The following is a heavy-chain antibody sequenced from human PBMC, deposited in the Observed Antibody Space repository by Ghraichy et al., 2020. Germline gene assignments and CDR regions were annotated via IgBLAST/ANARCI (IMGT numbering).Heavy chain of an antibody. J-gene: IGHJ6*02. CDR1: GFTFSNYA. Sequence: GGSLRLSCAASGFTFSNYAMNWVRQAPGKGLEWVSGIIGDVGTTFHADSVRGRFTISRDNSKNTLYLQMNSLRVEDTAVYYCAKGYGMDVWGQGTTVTVSS. V-gene: IGHV3-23*01. D-gene: IGHD2-15*01. CDR2: IIGDVGTT. CDR3: AKGYGMDV.